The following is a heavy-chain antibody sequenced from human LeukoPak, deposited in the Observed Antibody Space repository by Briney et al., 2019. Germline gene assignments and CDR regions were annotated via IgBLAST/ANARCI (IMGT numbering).Heavy chain of an antibody. CDR3: ARGGSYLSAFDI. V-gene: IGHV3-23*01. D-gene: IGHD1-26*01. CDR2: ISGSGGST. Sequence: GGSLRLSCAASGFTFSSYAMSWVRQAPGKGLEWVSAISGSGGSTYYADSVKSRFTISRDNSKNTLYLQMNSLRAEDTAVYYCARGGSYLSAFDIWGQGTMVTVSS. J-gene: IGHJ3*02. CDR1: GFTFSSYA.